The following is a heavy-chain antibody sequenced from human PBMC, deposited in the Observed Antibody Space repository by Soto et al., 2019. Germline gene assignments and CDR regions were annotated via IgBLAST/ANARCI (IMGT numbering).Heavy chain of an antibody. Sequence: SLKISCAASGFTFDDYAMHWVRQAPGKGLEWVSGISWNSGSIGYADSVKGRSTISRDNAKNSLYLQMNSLRAEDTALYYCAKDIGSLPAGDGTEYSSSPGAFDIWGQGTMVTVSS. CDR2: ISWNSGSI. J-gene: IGHJ3*02. CDR3: AKDIGSLPAGDGTEYSSSPGAFDI. CDR1: GFTFDDYA. V-gene: IGHV3-9*01. D-gene: IGHD6-6*01.